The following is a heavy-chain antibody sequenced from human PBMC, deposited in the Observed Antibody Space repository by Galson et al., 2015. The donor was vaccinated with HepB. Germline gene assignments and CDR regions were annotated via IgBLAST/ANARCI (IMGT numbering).Heavy chain of an antibody. CDR3: ERGAGGSSSQYYYYYYGMDV. V-gene: IGHV1-69*13. CDR2: IIPIFGIA. Sequence: SVKVSCKASGVTFSSYAISCVRQAPGQGLEWMGGIIPIFGIANYEQKFQGRVTITADESTSTASMELSSLRSEDTAVYYCERGAGGSSSQYYYYYYGMDVWGQGTTVTVSS. D-gene: IGHD6-13*01. CDR1: GVTFSSYA. J-gene: IGHJ6*02.